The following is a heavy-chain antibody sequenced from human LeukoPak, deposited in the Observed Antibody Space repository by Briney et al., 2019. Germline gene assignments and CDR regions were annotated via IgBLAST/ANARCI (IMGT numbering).Heavy chain of an antibody. CDR3: ARAMSATGNNWFDP. Sequence: SQTLSLTFAISGDSVSSNRATWNWIRQSPSRGLEWLGRTYYRSKWSTDYAGSVKGRITINPDTSKNQFSLHLSSVTPEDTAIYYCARAMSATGNNWFDPWGQGTLVTVSS. J-gene: IGHJ5*02. CDR2: TYYRSKWST. D-gene: IGHD1-1*01. V-gene: IGHV6-1*01. CDR1: GDSVSSNRAT.